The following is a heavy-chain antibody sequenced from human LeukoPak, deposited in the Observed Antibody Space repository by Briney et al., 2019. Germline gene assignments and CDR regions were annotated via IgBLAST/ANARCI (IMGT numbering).Heavy chain of an antibody. CDR3: ARDAGGVLYYDFWSGGFAFDI. D-gene: IGHD3-3*01. V-gene: IGHV3-66*02. CDR2: IYSGGST. Sequence: GGSLRLSCAASGFTVSSNYMSWVRQAPGKGLEWVSVIYSGGSTYYADSVKSRFTISRDNSKNTLYLQMNSLRAEDTAVYYCARDAGGVLYYDFWSGGFAFDIWGQGTMVTVSS. J-gene: IGHJ3*02. CDR1: GFTVSSNY.